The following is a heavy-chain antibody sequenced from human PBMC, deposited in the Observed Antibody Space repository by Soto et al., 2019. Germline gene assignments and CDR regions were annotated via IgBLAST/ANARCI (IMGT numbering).Heavy chain of an antibody. D-gene: IGHD2-15*01. CDR2: ISWNGGSL. CDR1: GFTFGDYA. J-gene: IGHJ4*02. V-gene: IGHV3-9*01. CDR3: AKDKCSHCRGYPDY. Sequence: GGSLRLSCAASGFTFGDYAMHWVRQAPGKGLEWVSGISWNGGSLGYADSVKARCTISRDNAKNSLYLQMNSLSAQHTALYYFAKDKCSHCRGYPDYWGQGTLVTVSS.